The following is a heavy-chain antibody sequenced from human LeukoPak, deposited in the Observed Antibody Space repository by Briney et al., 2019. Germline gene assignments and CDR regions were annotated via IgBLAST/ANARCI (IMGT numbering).Heavy chain of an antibody. J-gene: IGHJ1*01. CDR3: ARPLGYCSSTSCYRYFQH. Sequence: PSQTLSLTCTVSGGSISSGDYYWSWIRQPPGKGLEWIGYIYYSGSTNYNPSLKSRVTISVDTSKNQFSLKLSSVTAADTAVYYCARPLGYCSSTSCYRYFQHWGQGTLVTVSS. CDR2: IYYSGST. CDR1: GGSISSGDYY. V-gene: IGHV4-30-4*01. D-gene: IGHD2-2*02.